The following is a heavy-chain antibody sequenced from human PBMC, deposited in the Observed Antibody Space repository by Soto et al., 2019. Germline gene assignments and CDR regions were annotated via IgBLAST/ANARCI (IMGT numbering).Heavy chain of an antibody. Sequence: QVQLVQSGAEVKKPGASVKVSCKASGYTFTSYGISWVRQAPGQGLEWMGWISAYNGNTNYAQKLQGRVTMTTDTSTSTADMELRSLRSDDTAVYYCARGHPATDGITGTIDYYYYGMDVWGQGTTVTVSS. CDR3: ARGHPATDGITGTIDYYYYGMDV. CDR1: GYTFTSYG. CDR2: ISAYNGNT. V-gene: IGHV1-18*01. J-gene: IGHJ6*02. D-gene: IGHD1-20*01.